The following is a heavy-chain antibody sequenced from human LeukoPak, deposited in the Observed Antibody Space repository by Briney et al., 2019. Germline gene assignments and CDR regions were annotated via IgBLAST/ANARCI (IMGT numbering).Heavy chain of an antibody. CDR2: ISGSGGTT. V-gene: IGHV3-23*01. D-gene: IGHD5-12*01. CDR3: ARYNSGYDS. Sequence: GGSLRLSCAASGFTFSTYAMGWVRQAPGKGLEWVSAISGSGGTTPYADSVKGRFTISRDNSKNTLDLQMNGLRAEDTALYYCARYNSGYDSWGQGTLVTVSS. CDR1: GFTFSTYA. J-gene: IGHJ4*02.